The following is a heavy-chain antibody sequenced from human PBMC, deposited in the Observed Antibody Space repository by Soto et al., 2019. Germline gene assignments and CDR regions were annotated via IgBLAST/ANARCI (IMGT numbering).Heavy chain of an antibody. Sequence: QVQLQESGPGLVKPSETLSLTCTVSGGSVSSGSYYWSWIRQPPGKGLEWIGYIYYSGSTNYNPSLKSRVTISVDTSKNQFSLKLSSVPAADTAVYYCARGIEGWYQGRYYYGMDVGGQGTTVTVSS. J-gene: IGHJ6*02. CDR1: GGSVSSGSYY. CDR3: ARGIEGWYQGRYYYGMDV. D-gene: IGHD6-19*01. V-gene: IGHV4-61*01. CDR2: IYYSGST.